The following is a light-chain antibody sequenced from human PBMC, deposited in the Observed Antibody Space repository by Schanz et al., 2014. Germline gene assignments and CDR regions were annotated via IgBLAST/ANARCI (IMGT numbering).Light chain of an antibody. Sequence: QSALTQPPSASGSPGQSVTISCTGTSSDVGGYNYVSWYQQYPGKAPKLMIYEVNKRPSGVPDRFSGSKSGNTASLTVSGLQAEDEAEYYCTSYTSSRTWVFGGGTKLTVL. CDR1: SSDVGGYNY. CDR3: TSYTSSRTWV. J-gene: IGLJ3*02. V-gene: IGLV2-8*01. CDR2: EVN.